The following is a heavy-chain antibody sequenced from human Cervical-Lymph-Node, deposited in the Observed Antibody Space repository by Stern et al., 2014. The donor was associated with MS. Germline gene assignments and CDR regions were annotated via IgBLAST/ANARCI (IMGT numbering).Heavy chain of an antibody. V-gene: IGHV3-21*01. Sequence: EVQLLESGGGLVKPGGSLRLSCEASGFTISTFSIHWVRQAPGKGLEWLSFISSRNNLEFYSDSVKGRFTISRDDAENSVHLQMNGLTDDDTAVYYCARDLLVHWLDTWGQGALVTVSS. CDR2: ISSRNNLE. CDR3: ARDLLVHWLDT. J-gene: IGHJ5*02. CDR1: GFTISTFS.